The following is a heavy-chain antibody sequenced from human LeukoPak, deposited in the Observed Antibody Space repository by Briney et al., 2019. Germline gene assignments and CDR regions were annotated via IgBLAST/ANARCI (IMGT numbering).Heavy chain of an antibody. J-gene: IGHJ4*02. CDR2: IYYSGSP. D-gene: IGHD1-26*01. CDR3: ARPSSSGNYYY. Sequence: SETLSLTCTVSGGSISSSNHWWGWIRQPPGKGLEWIGSIYYSGSPSYSPSLKSRVTISVDTSKSQLSLKLSSVTAADTAVYYCARPSSSGNYYYWGQGTLVTVS. V-gene: IGHV4-39*01. CDR1: GGSISSSNHW.